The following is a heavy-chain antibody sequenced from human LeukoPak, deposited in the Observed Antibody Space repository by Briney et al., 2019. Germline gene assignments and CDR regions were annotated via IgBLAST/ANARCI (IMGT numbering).Heavy chain of an antibody. J-gene: IGHJ5*02. CDR2: IYYSGGT. CDR1: GGSLSNYY. CDR3: AKVPYSSSWQGLFDP. D-gene: IGHD6-13*01. V-gene: IGHV4-59*01. Sequence: SETLSLTCTVSGGSLSNYYWNWIRQPPGKELEWIGYIYYSGGTNYNPSLKSRVTISVDTSKNQFSLKLSSVTAADTAIYYCAKVPYSSSWQGLFDPWGQGTLVSVSS.